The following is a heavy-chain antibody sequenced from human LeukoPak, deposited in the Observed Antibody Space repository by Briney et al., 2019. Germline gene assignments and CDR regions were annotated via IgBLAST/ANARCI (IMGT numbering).Heavy chain of an antibody. Sequence: GGSLRLSCAASRFXFSSYWITWVRQAPGKGLEWVANIKQDGSEKHYVDSVQGRFTISRDNAKNSLYLQMNSLRAEDTAVYYCARDVGYDSSGSYPYYFDYWGLGTLVTVSS. CDR3: ARDVGYDSSGSYPYYFDY. CDR2: IKQDGSEK. J-gene: IGHJ4*02. CDR1: RFXFSSYW. D-gene: IGHD3-22*01. V-gene: IGHV3-7*05.